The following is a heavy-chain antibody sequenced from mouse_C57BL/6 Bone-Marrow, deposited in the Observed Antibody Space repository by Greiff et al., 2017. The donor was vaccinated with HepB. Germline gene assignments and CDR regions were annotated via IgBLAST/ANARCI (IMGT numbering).Heavy chain of an antibody. CDR3: TRKGTAQALDY. Sequence: VKLLESGAELVRPGASVTLSCKASGYTFTDYEMHWVKQTPVHGLEWIGAIDPETGGTAYNQKFKGKAILTADKSSSTAYMELRSLTSEDSAVYYCTRKGTAQALDYWGQGTTLTVSS. J-gene: IGHJ2*01. D-gene: IGHD3-2*02. CDR1: GYTFTDYE. V-gene: IGHV1-15*01. CDR2: IDPETGGT.